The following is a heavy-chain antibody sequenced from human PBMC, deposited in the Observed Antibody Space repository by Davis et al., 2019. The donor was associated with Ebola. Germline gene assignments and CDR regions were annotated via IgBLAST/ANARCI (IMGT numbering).Heavy chain of an antibody. Sequence: GESLKISCAASGFTFSSYWMSWIRQAPGKGLEWVANIKQDGSAKYYVDSVKGRFTISRDKAKNSLYLQMNSLRAEDTAVYYCARVGQLWFYWYFDLWGRGTLVTVSS. V-gene: IGHV3-7*03. J-gene: IGHJ2*01. D-gene: IGHD5-18*01. CDR1: GFTFSSYW. CDR3: ARVGQLWFYWYFDL. CDR2: IKQDGSAK.